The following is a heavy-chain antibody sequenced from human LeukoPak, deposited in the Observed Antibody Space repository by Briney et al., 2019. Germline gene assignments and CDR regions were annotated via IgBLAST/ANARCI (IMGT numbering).Heavy chain of an antibody. CDR1: GFTFSSYA. V-gene: IGHV3-33*08. CDR2: IWYDGSNK. J-gene: IGHJ4*02. D-gene: IGHD3-10*01. CDR3: ARPTGTGVLFGY. Sequence: PGRSLRRSCAASGFTFSSYAMHWVRQAPGKGLEWVAVIWYDGSNKYYADSVKGRFTISRDNSKNTLYLQMNSLRAEDTAVYHCARPTGTGVLFGYWGQGTLVTVSS.